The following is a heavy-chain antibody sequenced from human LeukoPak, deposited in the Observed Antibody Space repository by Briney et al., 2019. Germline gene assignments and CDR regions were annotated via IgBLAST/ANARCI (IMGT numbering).Heavy chain of an antibody. J-gene: IGHJ4*02. V-gene: IGHV3-74*01. CDR2: INSDGSST. Sequence: GGSLRLSCAASGFTFSSYWMHWVRQAPGKGLVWVSRINSDGSSTSYADPVKGRFTISRDNAKNTLYLQMNSLRAEDTAVYYCAKAPYGDSSGYYSWGQGTLVTVSS. CDR3: AKAPYGDSSGYYS. CDR1: GFTFSSYW. D-gene: IGHD3-22*01.